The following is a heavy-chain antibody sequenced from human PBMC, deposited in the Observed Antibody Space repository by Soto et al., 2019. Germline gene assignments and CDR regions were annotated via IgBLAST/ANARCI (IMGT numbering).Heavy chain of an antibody. D-gene: IGHD2-2*01. CDR2: TYHSGNP. Sequence: PSETLSLTCDVSGDTISTGGYTWAWIRQPPGEALEWIGHTYHSGNPYYNPSLKSRVIISVDRSKNQFSLKVRSVTAADTAVYYCARRYCSSTSCYNWFDPWGQGTLVTVSS. CDR1: GDTISTGGYT. CDR3: ARRYCSSTSCYNWFDP. V-gene: IGHV4-30-2*01. J-gene: IGHJ5*02.